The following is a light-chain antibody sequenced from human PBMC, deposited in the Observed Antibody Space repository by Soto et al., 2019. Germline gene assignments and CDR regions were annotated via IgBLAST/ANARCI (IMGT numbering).Light chain of an antibody. Sequence: EIVMTQAPATLSVSPGERATLSCRASESVSSKLVWYQKKPGQAPRLLIHDASNRATGIPARFSGSGSGTDFTLTISSLQSEDFAVYSCLQYHNLWAFGQGTKVDIK. J-gene: IGKJ1*01. CDR3: LQYHNLWA. CDR1: ESVSSK. CDR2: DAS. V-gene: IGKV3D-15*01.